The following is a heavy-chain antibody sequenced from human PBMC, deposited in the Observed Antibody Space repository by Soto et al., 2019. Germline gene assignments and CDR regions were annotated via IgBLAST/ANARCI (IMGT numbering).Heavy chain of an antibody. Sequence: PAGSLRLSCEASGFTFSRVRMNWVRQVPGKGLEWVASISSASSETWYADSVKGRFIISRDNAQNSLFLQMNTLRPEDSAIYYCARVAYWGPGTQVTVSS. J-gene: IGHJ4*02. V-gene: IGHV3-21*04. CDR1: GFTFSRVR. CDR2: ISSASSET. CDR3: ARVAY.